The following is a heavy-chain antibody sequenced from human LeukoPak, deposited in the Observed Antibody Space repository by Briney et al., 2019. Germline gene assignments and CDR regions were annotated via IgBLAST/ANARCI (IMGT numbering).Heavy chain of an antibody. J-gene: IGHJ6*02. D-gene: IGHD3-3*01. CDR1: GGTFSSYA. Sequence: ASVKVSCKASGGTFSSYAISWVRRAPGQGLEWMGGIIPIFGTANYAQKFQGRVTITADESTSTAYMELSSLRSEDTAVYYCARDFDFWSGYYAPEYYYYGMDVWGQGTTVTVSS. V-gene: IGHV1-69*13. CDR2: IIPIFGTA. CDR3: ARDFDFWSGYYAPEYYYYGMDV.